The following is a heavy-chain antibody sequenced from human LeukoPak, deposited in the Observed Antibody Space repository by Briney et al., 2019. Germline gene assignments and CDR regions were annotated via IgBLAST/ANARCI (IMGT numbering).Heavy chain of an antibody. CDR3: GYSSSWVTGAFDI. CDR1: GGSFSGYY. J-gene: IGHJ3*02. CDR2: INHSGST. V-gene: IGHV4-34*01. D-gene: IGHD6-13*01. Sequence: PSETLSLTCAVYGGSFSGYYWSWIRQPPGKGLEWIGEINHSGSTNYNPSLKSRVTISVDTSKNQFSLKLSSVTAADTAVYYCGYSSSWVTGAFDIWGQGTMVTVSS.